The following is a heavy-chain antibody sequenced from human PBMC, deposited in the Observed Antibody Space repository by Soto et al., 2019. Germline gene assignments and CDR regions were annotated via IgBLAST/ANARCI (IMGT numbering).Heavy chain of an antibody. V-gene: IGHV5-51*01. CDR1: GYSFAGYW. CDR3: ARLPGVRGVFDGFNV. J-gene: IGHJ3*01. D-gene: IGHD3-10*01. Sequence: PGESLKISCKGSGYSFAGYWIGWVREMPGKGLGWMWVIYPGDSDTRYSPSFHGQVTISADNSISTAYLQGSSLKASDTAMYCCARLPGVRGVFDGFNVWGQGTMVTVSS. CDR2: IYPGDSDT.